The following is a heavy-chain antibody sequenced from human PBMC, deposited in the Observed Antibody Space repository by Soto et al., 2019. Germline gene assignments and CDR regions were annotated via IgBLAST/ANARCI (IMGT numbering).Heavy chain of an antibody. CDR3: ARSQGSSTSLEIYYYYYYGMDV. Sequence: QVQLVQSGAEVQKPGSSVKVSCKASVGTFSSYAISWVRQAPGQGLEWMGGIIPISETTNYAQKFQGRVTITADESKSTAYMEQSSLRSEDTAVYYCARSQGSSTSLEIYYYYYYGMDVWGQGTTVTVSS. CDR1: VGTFSSYA. D-gene: IGHD2-2*01. J-gene: IGHJ6*02. V-gene: IGHV1-69*01. CDR2: IIPISETT.